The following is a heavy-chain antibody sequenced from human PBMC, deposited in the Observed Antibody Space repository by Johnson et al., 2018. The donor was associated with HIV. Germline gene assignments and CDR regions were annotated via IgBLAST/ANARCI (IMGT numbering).Heavy chain of an antibody. CDR2: IKQDGSEK. Sequence: VQLVESGGGLVQPGGSLRLSCAASRLTVSSNYMTWVRQAPGKGLEWVANIKQDGSEKYYVDSVKGRFTISRDNAKNSLYRQMNSRRAEDTAVYYSARDPSRLRQSDIWGQGTMVTVSS. V-gene: IGHV3-7*01. D-gene: IGHD3-16*01. CDR1: RLTVSSNY. J-gene: IGHJ3*02. CDR3: ARDPSRLRQSDI.